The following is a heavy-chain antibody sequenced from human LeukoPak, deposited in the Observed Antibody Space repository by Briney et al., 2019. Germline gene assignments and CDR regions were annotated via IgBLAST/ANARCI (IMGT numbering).Heavy chain of an antibody. CDR2: IIPIFGTA. D-gene: IGHD2-2*01. J-gene: IGHJ5*02. CDR1: GGTFSSYT. V-gene: IGHV1-69*13. CDR3: ARDYSIVVVPAAMNDWFDP. Sequence: ASVKVSCKASGGTFSSYTISWVRQAPGQGLEWMGGIIPIFGTANYAQKFQGRVTITADESTSTAYMELSSLRSEDTAVYYCARDYSIVVVPAAMNDWFDPWGQGTLVTVSS.